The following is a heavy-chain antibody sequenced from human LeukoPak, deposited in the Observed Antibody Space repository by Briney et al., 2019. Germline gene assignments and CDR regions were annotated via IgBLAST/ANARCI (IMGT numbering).Heavy chain of an antibody. D-gene: IGHD2-21*01. Sequence: GGSLRLSCVASGFTFSSYWMHWVRQGPGKGLEWVSRISYDGSTHYADFVKGRFTISRDNAKDTLYLQLNSLRVDDTPMYFCSRDPGGGCARGHNWFDAWGQGTLVTVSS. CDR1: GFTFSSYW. J-gene: IGHJ5*02. V-gene: IGHV3-74*01. CDR3: SRDPGGGCARGHNWFDA. CDR2: ISYDGST.